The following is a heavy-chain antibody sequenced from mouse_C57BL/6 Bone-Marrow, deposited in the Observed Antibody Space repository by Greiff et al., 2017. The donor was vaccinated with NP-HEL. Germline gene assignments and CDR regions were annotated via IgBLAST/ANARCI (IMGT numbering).Heavy chain of an antibody. CDR2: IYPRSGNT. Sequence: QVQLQQSGAELARPGAPVKLSCKASGYTFTSYGISWVKQRTGQGLEWIGEIYPRSGNTYYNEKFKGKATLTADKSSSTAYMELRSLTSEDSAVYFCAREGDSNYSFDYWGQGTTLTVSS. J-gene: IGHJ2*01. CDR1: GYTFTSYG. CDR3: AREGDSNYSFDY. D-gene: IGHD2-5*01. V-gene: IGHV1-81*01.